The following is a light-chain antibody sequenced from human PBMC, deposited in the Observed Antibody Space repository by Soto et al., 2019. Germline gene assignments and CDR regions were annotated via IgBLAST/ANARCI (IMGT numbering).Light chain of an antibody. J-gene: IGKJ1*01. V-gene: IGKV1-39*02. CDR2: GAS. CDR1: QSSGKH. Sequence: DIQMTQSPSFLSASVGDRVTITCRASQSSGKHLNGYQQKPGKAPKFLIYGASTLQGGVPDRFSGSGSGADFTLTISRLEPEDFAVYYCQQYGSSPPRTFGQGTKVDIK. CDR3: QQYGSSPPRT.